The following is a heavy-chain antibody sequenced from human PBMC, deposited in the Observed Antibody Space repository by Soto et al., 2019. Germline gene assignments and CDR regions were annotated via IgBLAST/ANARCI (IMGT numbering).Heavy chain of an antibody. V-gene: IGHV3-66*01. CDR1: GFTVSSNY. CDR3: ARGFHQLPFRFAP. CDR2: IYSGGST. Sequence: EVQLVESGGGLVQPGGSLRLSCAASGFTVSSNYMSWVRQAPGKGLEWVSVIYSGGSTYYADSVKGRFTISRDNSKNTLDLQMNSLRAADTAVYDCARGFHQLPFRFAPWGQGTLVTVSS. J-gene: IGHJ5*02. D-gene: IGHD2-2*01.